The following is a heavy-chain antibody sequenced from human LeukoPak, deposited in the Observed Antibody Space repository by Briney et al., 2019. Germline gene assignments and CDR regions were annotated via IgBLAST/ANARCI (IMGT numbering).Heavy chain of an antibody. D-gene: IGHD6-19*01. Sequence: PSETLSLTCTVSGDSISSSNYFWGWVRQPPGKGLEWIGSIFYSGITYNNPSLGSRVTISVDTSKNQFSLKLSSVTAADTAVYYCARVGLSGGWSDYWGQGTLVTVSS. J-gene: IGHJ4*02. CDR2: IFYSGIT. CDR3: ARVGLSGGWSDY. V-gene: IGHV4-39*07. CDR1: GDSISSSNYF.